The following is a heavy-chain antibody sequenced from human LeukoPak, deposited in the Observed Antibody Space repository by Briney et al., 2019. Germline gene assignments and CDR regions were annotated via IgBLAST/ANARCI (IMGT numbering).Heavy chain of an antibody. Sequence: SETLSLTCAVYGGSSSGYYWSWIRQPPGKGLEWIGEINHSGSTNYNPSLKSRVTISVDTSKNQFSLKLSSVTAADTAVYYCARGRGVGRSAFDIWGQGTMVTVSS. CDR1: GGSSSGYY. V-gene: IGHV4-34*01. CDR2: INHSGST. CDR3: ARGRGVGRSAFDI. D-gene: IGHD3-10*01. J-gene: IGHJ3*02.